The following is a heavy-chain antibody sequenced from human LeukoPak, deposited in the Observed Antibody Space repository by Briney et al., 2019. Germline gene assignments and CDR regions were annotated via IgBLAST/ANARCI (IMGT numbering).Heavy chain of an antibody. D-gene: IGHD3-22*01. CDR3: ARDLYDSSGPAGY. CDR2: IIPIFGTA. Sequence: GASVKVSCKASGGTFSSYAISWVRQAPGQGLEWMGGIIPIFGTANYAQKFQGRVTITADESTSTAYMELSSLRSEDTAVYYCARDLYDSSGPAGYWGQGTLVTVSS. CDR1: GGTFSSYA. J-gene: IGHJ4*02. V-gene: IGHV1-69*13.